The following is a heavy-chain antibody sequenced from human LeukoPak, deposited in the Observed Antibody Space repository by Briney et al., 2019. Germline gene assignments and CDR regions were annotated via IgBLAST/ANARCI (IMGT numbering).Heavy chain of an antibody. CDR1: GGSISSSSYC. Sequence: SETLSLTCTVSGGSISSSSYCWGWIRQPPGKGLEWIGSIYYSGSTYYNPSLKSRVTLSVDTSKNQFSLKLSSVTAADAAVYYCAAGAITMTDYWGQGTLVTVSS. J-gene: IGHJ4*02. D-gene: IGHD3-22*01. V-gene: IGHV4-39*01. CDR2: IYYSGST. CDR3: AAGAITMTDY.